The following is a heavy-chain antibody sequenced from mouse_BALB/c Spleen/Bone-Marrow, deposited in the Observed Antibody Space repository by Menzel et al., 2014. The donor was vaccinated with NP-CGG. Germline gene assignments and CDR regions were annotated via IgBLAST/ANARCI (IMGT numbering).Heavy chain of an antibody. Sequence: EVQGVESGGGLVQPGGSLRLSCATSGITFTDYYMSWVRQPPGKALEWLGFIRNKANGYTTEYSASVKGRFTISRDNSQSILYLQMNILRTEDSATYYCARDRNYDINWYFDVWGAGTTVTVSS. J-gene: IGHJ1*01. CDR3: ARDRNYDINWYFDV. CDR2: IRNKANGYTT. V-gene: IGHV7-3*02. CDR1: GITFTDYY. D-gene: IGHD1-1*01.